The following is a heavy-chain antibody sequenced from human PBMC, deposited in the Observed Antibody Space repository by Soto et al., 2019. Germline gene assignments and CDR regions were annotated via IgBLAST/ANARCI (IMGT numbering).Heavy chain of an antibody. CDR1: GYTFTGYY. CDR3: ARATGAAGSSSWFGTVYYYGMDV. CDR2: INPNSGGT. D-gene: IGHD6-6*01. J-gene: IGHJ6*02. V-gene: IGHV1-2*04. Sequence: ASVKVSCRASGYTFTGYYMHWVRQAPGQGLEWMGWINPNSGGTNYAQKFQGWVTMTRDTSISTAYMELSRLRSDDTAVYYCARATGAAGSSSWFGTVYYYGMDVWGQGTTVTVSS.